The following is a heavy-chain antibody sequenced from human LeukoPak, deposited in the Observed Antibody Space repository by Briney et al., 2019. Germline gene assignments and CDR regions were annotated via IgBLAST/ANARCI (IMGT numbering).Heavy chain of an antibody. CDR3: AKRFTEETAVLLWFGDDYFDY. Sequence: GGSLRLSCAASGFTFSSYGMHWVRQAPGKGLEWVAFIRYDGSNKYYADSVKGRFTISRDNSKNTLYLQTNSLRAEDTAVYYCAKRFTEETAVLLWFGDDYFDYWGQGTLVTVSS. V-gene: IGHV3-30*02. CDR1: GFTFSSYG. CDR2: IRYDGSNK. D-gene: IGHD3-10*01. J-gene: IGHJ4*02.